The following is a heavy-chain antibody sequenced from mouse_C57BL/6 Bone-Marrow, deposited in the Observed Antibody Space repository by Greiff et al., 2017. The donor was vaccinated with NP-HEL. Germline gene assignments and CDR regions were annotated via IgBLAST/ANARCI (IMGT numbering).Heavy chain of an antibody. Sequence: VMLVESGPGLVQPSQSLSITCTVSGFSLTSYGVHWVRQSPGKGLEWLGVIWSGGSTDYNAAFISRLSISKDNSKSQVFFKMNSLQADDTAIYYCARNWDGGAMDYWGQGTSVTVSS. D-gene: IGHD1-1*02. J-gene: IGHJ4*01. V-gene: IGHV2-2*01. CDR1: GFSLTSYG. CDR3: ARNWDGGAMDY. CDR2: IWSGGST.